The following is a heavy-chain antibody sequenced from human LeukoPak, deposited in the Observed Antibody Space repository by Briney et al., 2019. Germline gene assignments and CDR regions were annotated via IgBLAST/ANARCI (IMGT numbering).Heavy chain of an antibody. CDR2: ISSSSSYI. D-gene: IGHD3-16*02. J-gene: IGHJ2*01. CDR3: ARPSVVHYVWGSYRPLGNFDL. CDR1: GFTFSRYS. Sequence: MTGGPLRLSCTASGFTFSRYSMNWVRQAPGKGLEWVSSISSSSSYIYYADSVKGRFTISRDNAKNSLYLQMNSLRAEDTAVYYCARPSVVHYVWGSYRPLGNFDLWGRGTLVTVSS. V-gene: IGHV3-21*01.